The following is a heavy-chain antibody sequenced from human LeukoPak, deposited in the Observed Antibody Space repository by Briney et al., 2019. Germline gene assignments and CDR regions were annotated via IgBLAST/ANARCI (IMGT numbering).Heavy chain of an antibody. CDR3: ARGDHGDAFDI. CDR1: GGSISISNYF. CDR2: IYYSGST. Sequence: ETLSLTCNVSGGSISISNYFWGWLRQPPGKGLEWIGNIYYSGSTNYNPSLKSRVTISVDTSKNQFSLKLSSVTAADTAVYYCARGDHGDAFDIWGQGTMVTVSS. D-gene: IGHD2-8*01. J-gene: IGHJ3*02. V-gene: IGHV4-39*07.